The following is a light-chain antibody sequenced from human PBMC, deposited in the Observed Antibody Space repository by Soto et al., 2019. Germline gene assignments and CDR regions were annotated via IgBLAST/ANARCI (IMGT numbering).Light chain of an antibody. V-gene: IGKV1-5*03. CDR2: KAS. CDR3: QQYNSYLWT. CDR1: QSIIRW. J-gene: IGKJ1*01. Sequence: DIQMTQYPSTLSASVGDRVTITCRSSQSIIRWLAWYQQKPGKAPRLLISKASSLESGVPSRFSGSGSGTRFTLTIITLKHDDFASYDCQQYNSYLWTFGHGTKVEIK.